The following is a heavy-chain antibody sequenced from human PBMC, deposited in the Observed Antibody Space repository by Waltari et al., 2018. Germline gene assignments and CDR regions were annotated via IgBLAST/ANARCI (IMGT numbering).Heavy chain of an antibody. CDR1: GFTFSGSA. CDR3: AFHSGMVQDYYYYYGMDV. CDR2: IRSKANSYAT. D-gene: IGHD3-10*01. J-gene: IGHJ6*02. Sequence: EVQLVESGGGLVQPGGSLKLSCAASGFTFSGSAMHWVRQASGKGLEWVGRIRSKANSYATAYAASVKGRFTISRDDSKNTAYLQMNSLRAEDTAVYYCAFHSGMVQDYYYYYGMDVWGQGTTVTVSS. V-gene: IGHV3-73*02.